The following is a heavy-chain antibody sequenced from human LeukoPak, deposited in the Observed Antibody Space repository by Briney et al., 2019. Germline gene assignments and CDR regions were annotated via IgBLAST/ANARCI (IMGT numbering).Heavy chain of an antibody. J-gene: IGHJ4*02. CDR1: GFTLDDYG. V-gene: IGHV3-20*04. D-gene: IGHD4-17*01. Sequence: GGSLRLACTASGFTLDDYGMSWVRQRPGKGLEWVSGSNWNGESISYADSVKGRFTISRDNAKKSLNLQMNSLRVDDTALYFCARQTYGGSFDYWGQGSLVTVSS. CDR2: SNWNGESI. CDR3: ARQTYGGSFDY.